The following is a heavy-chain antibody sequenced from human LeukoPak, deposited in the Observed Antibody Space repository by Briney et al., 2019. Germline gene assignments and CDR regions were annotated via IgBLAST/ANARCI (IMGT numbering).Heavy chain of an antibody. D-gene: IGHD6-19*01. CDR3: ARDSGRPDYYYYYGMDV. Sequence: SETLSLTCAVYGGSFSGYYWSWIRQPPGKGLEWIGEINHSGSTNYNPSLKSRVTISVDTSKSQSSLKLSSVTAADTAVYYCARDSGRPDYYYYYGMDVWGQGTTVTVSS. V-gene: IGHV4-34*01. CDR1: GGSFSGYY. CDR2: INHSGST. J-gene: IGHJ6*02.